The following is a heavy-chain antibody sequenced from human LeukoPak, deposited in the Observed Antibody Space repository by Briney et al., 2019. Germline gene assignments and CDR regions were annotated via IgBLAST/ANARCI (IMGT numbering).Heavy chain of an antibody. J-gene: IGHJ4*02. CDR3: ARDHDTTPFDF. CDR2: IKQDGSEK. D-gene: IGHD1-26*01. CDR1: GFTFSSNW. Sequence: PGGSLRLSCAASGFTFSSNWMSWVRQAPGKGLEWVANIKQDGSEKYYVDSVKGRFTISRDNTKNSLSLQMNSLRAEDTAVYYCARDHDTTPFDFWGQGTLVTVSP. V-gene: IGHV3-7*05.